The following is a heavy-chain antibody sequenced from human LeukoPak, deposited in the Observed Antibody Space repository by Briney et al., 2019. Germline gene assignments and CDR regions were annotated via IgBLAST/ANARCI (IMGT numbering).Heavy chain of an antibody. Sequence: SETLSLTCAVYGGSFSGYYWSWIRQPPGKGLEWIGEINHSGSTNYNPSLKSRVTISVDTSKNQFSLKLSSVTAADTAVHYCASYGGYSYGLAYWGQGTLVTVSS. D-gene: IGHD5-18*01. CDR2: INHSGST. J-gene: IGHJ4*02. CDR3: ASYGGYSYGLAY. CDR1: GGSFSGYY. V-gene: IGHV4-34*01.